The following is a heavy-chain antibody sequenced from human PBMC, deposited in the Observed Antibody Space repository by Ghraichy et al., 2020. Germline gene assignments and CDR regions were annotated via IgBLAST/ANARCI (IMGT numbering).Heavy chain of an antibody. CDR1: GFTFSSYS. V-gene: IGHV3-48*02. Sequence: LSLTCVGSGFTFSSYSMNWVRQSPGKGLEWVSYITSSSRTKFYADSVKGRFTISRDNDQNSVYLQMNSLRDEDTAVYYCARGSTVVRFYYYDGMDVWGQGTTVTVSS. D-gene: IGHD4-23*01. CDR3: ARGSTVVRFYYYDGMDV. CDR2: ITSSSRTK. J-gene: IGHJ6*02.